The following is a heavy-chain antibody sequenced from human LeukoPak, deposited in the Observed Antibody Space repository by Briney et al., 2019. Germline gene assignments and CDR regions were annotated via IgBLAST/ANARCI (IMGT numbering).Heavy chain of an antibody. Sequence: VAPVNVSCKASGGTFSSYTISWVRQAPGQGLEWMGMITPILGIANYAKKFQGRVTITADKSTSTAYMELSSLRSEDTAVYYCASGTGGMVYDYWGQGTLVTVSS. D-gene: IGHD3/OR15-3a*01. CDR3: ASGTGGMVYDY. J-gene: IGHJ4*02. CDR1: GGTFSSYT. V-gene: IGHV1-69*02. CDR2: ITPILGIA.